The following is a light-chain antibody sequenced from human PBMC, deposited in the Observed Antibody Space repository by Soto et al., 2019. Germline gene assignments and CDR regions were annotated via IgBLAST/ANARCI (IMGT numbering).Light chain of an antibody. CDR3: QQLNNYPLT. CDR1: QGISSS. CDR2: AAS. J-gene: IGKJ4*01. V-gene: IGKV1-9*01. Sequence: DIQLTQSPTFLSASVGDRVTITCRASQGISSSLAWYQQKPGKAPKILIYAASTLQSGVPSRFSGSGSGTEFTLTISSLQPEDFGSYYCQQLNNYPLTLGGGTKVEIK.